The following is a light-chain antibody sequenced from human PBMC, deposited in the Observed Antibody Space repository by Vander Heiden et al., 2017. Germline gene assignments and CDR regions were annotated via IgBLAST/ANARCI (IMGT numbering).Light chain of an antibody. CDR2: GNS. Sequence: QSVLTQPPSVSVAPGQSVTISCTGSSSNIGAGYDVHWYQQPTGTATKLLIYGNSNRPAGVPDRFSGSKSGTSASMAITGLQAEDEADYYYQAYDSSRRGVFGGGTKLTVL. CDR1: SSNIGAGYD. J-gene: IGLJ3*02. V-gene: IGLV1-40*01. CDR3: QAYDSSRRGV.